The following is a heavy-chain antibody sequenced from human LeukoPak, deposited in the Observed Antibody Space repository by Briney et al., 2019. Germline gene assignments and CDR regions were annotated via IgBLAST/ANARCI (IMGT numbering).Heavy chain of an antibody. CDR1: GFTFSSYW. Sequence: GGSLRLSCAASGFTFSSYWMHWVRQAPGRGLVWVSRLKTDGSRTSYADSVKGRFTISRDNAKSSLDLEMNSLRAEDTAVYYCARAMSTFGGVRNYFDSWGQGTLVTVSS. CDR3: ARAMSTFGGVRNYFDS. CDR2: LKTDGSRT. J-gene: IGHJ4*02. V-gene: IGHV3-74*01. D-gene: IGHD3-16*01.